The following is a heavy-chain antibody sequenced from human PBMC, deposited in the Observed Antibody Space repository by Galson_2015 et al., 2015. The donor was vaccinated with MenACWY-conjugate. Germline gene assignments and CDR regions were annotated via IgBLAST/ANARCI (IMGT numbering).Heavy chain of an antibody. CDR1: GFTFSTHS. Sequence: SLRLSCAASGFTFSTHSMHWVRQAPGKGLEWVSYISSGGGTIYYADSVKGRFTISRDNAKNSLYLQMNSLRAEDTAVYYCAERQWLVTWGQGTLVTVS. CDR3: AERQWLVT. V-gene: IGHV3-48*01. J-gene: IGHJ5*02. CDR2: ISSGGGTI.